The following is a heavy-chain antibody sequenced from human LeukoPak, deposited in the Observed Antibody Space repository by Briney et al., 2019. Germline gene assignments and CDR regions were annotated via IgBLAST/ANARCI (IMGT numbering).Heavy chain of an antibody. CDR1: GFTFSSYA. CDR3: ARAEVEGSWSTFHYFYGMDV. J-gene: IGHJ6*02. CDR2: INQDGDEK. Sequence: GGSLRLSCAASGFTFSSYAMNWVRQAPGKGLEGVAKINQDGDEKYYVGSVQGRFTISRDNANASVFLKLSSLRAEDTGVYYCARAEVEGSWSTFHYFYGMDVWGQGTTVTVSS. V-gene: IGHV3-7*01. D-gene: IGHD6-13*01.